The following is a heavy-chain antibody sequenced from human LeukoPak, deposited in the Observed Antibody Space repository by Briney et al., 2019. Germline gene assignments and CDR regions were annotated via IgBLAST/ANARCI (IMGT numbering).Heavy chain of an antibody. J-gene: IGHJ4*02. D-gene: IGHD5-18*01. CDR3: AKDHSYGSFDY. V-gene: IGHV3-53*05. CDR1: GFAVSSNH. CDR2: IYSGGST. Sequence: GGSLRLSCAASGFAVSSNHMSWVRQAPGKGLEWVSVIYSGGSTYYADSVKGRFTISRDNSKNTLYLQMNSLRAEDTAVYYCAKDHSYGSFDYWGQGTLVTVSS.